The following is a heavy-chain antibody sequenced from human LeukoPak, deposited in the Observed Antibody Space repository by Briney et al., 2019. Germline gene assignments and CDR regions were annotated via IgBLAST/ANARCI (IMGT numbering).Heavy chain of an antibody. D-gene: IGHD6-6*01. CDR2: INHNGNT. Sequence: SETLSLTCTVSGGSISSGDYYWSWIRQPPGKGLEWIGEINHNGNTNYNPSLKSRVTISVDTSKDQFSLKLSSVTAADTAVYYCARHGLVAARHAFDIWGQGTMVTVSS. V-gene: IGHV4-39*01. J-gene: IGHJ3*02. CDR3: ARHGLVAARHAFDI. CDR1: GGSISSGDYY.